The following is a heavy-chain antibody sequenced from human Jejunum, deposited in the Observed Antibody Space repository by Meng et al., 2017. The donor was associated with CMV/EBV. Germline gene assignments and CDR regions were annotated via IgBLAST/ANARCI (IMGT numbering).Heavy chain of an antibody. Sequence: SGFYFRSYAMTLVRQAPGKGMEWISTLSGSGVTTSYAASVKGRFTISRNNSKNSLYLQMNSLRGEDTAVYYCARGVYYESSGYSLEYWGQGTLVTVSS. CDR1: GFYFRSYA. CDR3: ARGVYYESSGYSLEY. J-gene: IGHJ4*02. CDR2: LSGSGVTT. D-gene: IGHD3-22*01. V-gene: IGHV3-23*01.